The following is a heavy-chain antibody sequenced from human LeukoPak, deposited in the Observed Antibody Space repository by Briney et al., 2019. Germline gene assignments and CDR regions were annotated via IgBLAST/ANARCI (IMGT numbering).Heavy chain of an antibody. J-gene: IGHJ4*02. CDR2: INPNSGGT. CDR1: GYTFTGYY. D-gene: IGHD1-26*01. Sequence: GASVKVSCKASGYTFTGYYMHWVRQAPGQGLDWMGWINPNSGGTNYAQKFQGRATMTRDTSIRTAYMELSGLRSDDTAVYYCACVVGATSEKSNWGQGTLVTVSS. V-gene: IGHV1-2*02. CDR3: ACVVGATSEKSN.